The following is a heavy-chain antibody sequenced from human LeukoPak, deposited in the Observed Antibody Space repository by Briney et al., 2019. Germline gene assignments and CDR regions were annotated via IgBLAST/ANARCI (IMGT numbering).Heavy chain of an antibody. CDR3: AKDIDWSNNFDY. D-gene: IGHD3-9*01. CDR2: ISWDGGST. CDR1: GFTFDDYA. V-gene: IGHV3-43D*03. J-gene: IGHJ4*02. Sequence: GGSLRLSCAASGFTFDDYAMHWVRQAPGKGLEWVSLISWDGGSTYYADSVKGRFTISRDNSKNSLYLQMNSLRAEDTALYYCAKDIDWSNNFDYWGQGTLVTVSS.